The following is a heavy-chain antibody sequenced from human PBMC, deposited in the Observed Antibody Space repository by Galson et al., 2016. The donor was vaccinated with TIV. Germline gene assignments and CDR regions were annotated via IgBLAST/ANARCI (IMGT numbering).Heavy chain of an antibody. CDR2: VHYSGST. J-gene: IGHJ3*01. V-gene: IGHV4-59*11. CDR1: GGSISSHY. CDR3: AREGVPLSGDSPTSAFDV. D-gene: IGHD2-21*01. Sequence: LSLTCSVSGGSISSHYWSWIRQPPGKGLEWIGSVHYSGSTYYNPSLKSRVTISIDRSKNQFSLNLVSVTAVDTAVYYCAREGVPLSGDSPTSAFDVWGQGTMVTVSS.